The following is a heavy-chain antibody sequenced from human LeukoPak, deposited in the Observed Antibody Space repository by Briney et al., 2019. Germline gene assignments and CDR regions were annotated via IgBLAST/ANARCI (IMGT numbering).Heavy chain of an antibody. V-gene: IGHV4-34*01. CDR3: ARPRGYYDSSGTDAFDI. J-gene: IGHJ3*02. Sequence: SETLSLTCAVYGGSFSGYYWSWIRQPPGKGLEWIGEINHSGSTNYNPSPKSRVTISVDTSKNQFSLKLSSVTAADTAVYYCARPRGYYDSSGTDAFDIWGQGTMVTVSS. CDR1: GGSFSGYY. CDR2: INHSGST. D-gene: IGHD3-22*01.